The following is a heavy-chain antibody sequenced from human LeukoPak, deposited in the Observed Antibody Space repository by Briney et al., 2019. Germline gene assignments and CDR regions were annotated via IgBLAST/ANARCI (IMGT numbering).Heavy chain of an antibody. CDR3: ATSRIVITFGQNAFDI. J-gene: IGHJ3*02. CDR1: GFTVSSNY. V-gene: IGHV3-53*01. CDR2: IYSGGNT. D-gene: IGHD3-16*01. Sequence: GGSLRLSCAASGFTVSSNYMSWVRQAPGKGLEWVSVIYSGGNTYCADSVKGRFTISRDNMKNTLYLQMNSLRAEDTAVYYCATSRIVITFGQNAFDIWGQGTMVTVSS.